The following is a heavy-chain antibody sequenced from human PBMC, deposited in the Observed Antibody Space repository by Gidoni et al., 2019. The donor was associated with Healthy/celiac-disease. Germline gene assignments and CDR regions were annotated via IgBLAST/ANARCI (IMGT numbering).Heavy chain of an antibody. CDR2: ISYDGSNK. CDR3: AKDLHYSSSWRDPYYYYGMDV. Sequence: QVQLVESGGGVVQPGRSLRLSCAASGFPFSSYGMHWVRQAPGKGLEWGAVISYDGSNKYYADSVKGRFTISRDNSKNTLYLQMNSLRAEDTAVYYCAKDLHYSSSWRDPYYYYGMDVWGQGTTVTVSS. J-gene: IGHJ6*02. D-gene: IGHD6-13*01. CDR1: GFPFSSYG. V-gene: IGHV3-30*18.